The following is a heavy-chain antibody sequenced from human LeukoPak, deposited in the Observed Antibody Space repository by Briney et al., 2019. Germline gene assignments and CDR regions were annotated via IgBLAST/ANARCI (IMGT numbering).Heavy chain of an antibody. J-gene: IGHJ4*02. CDR1: GGTFSSYP. CDR3: ARQYCSSTNCPVAY. CDR2: ITPIFGAA. Sequence: VASVKVSCKASGGTFSSYPFTWVRQAPGQGLEWMGEITPIFGAANYAQTFQGRVTITADESTSTVFMELSSLRSDDTAVFYCARQYCSSTNCPVAYWGQGTLVTVSS. D-gene: IGHD2-2*01. V-gene: IGHV1-69*13.